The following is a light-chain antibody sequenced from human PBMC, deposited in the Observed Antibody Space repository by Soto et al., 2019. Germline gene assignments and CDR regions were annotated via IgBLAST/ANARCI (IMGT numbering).Light chain of an antibody. Sequence: ENVLTQSPGILSLSPGERATLSCRASQSVSRNFLAWYRQKPGQAPRLLIFGASTRATGIPDRFSGSGSGTDFTLTISRLEPEDFAVYYCHQYDMSPLTFGGGTMVEIK. V-gene: IGKV3-20*01. CDR1: QSVSRNF. CDR3: HQYDMSPLT. CDR2: GAS. J-gene: IGKJ4*01.